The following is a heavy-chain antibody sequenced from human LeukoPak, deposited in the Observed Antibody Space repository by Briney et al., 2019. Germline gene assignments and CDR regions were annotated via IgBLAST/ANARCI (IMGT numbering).Heavy chain of an antibody. CDR2: IQFDGSDE. CDR3: AEDQQLQPFHY. Sequence: GGSLRLSCAASGFIFSTYGMHWVRQAPGKGLEWVAFIQFDGSDEHYADSVKGRFTISRDNSKNTLYLQMNSLRAEGTSVYYCAEDQQLQPFHYWGQGTLVTVSS. CDR1: GFIFSTYG. V-gene: IGHV3-30*02. D-gene: IGHD2-2*01. J-gene: IGHJ4*02.